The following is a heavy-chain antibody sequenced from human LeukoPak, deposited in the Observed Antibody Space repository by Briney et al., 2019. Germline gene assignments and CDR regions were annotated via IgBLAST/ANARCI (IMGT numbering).Heavy chain of an antibody. CDR2: ISSKSVGTTT. CDR1: GFTFSNAW. V-gene: IGHV3-15*01. Sequence: GGSLRLSCAASGFTFSNAWMAWVRQVPGKGLEWVGRISSKSVGTTTDYGAPVKGRFIISRDDSLNTLYLQINSLKTEDTAVYYCTTHGDLLFDYWGQGTLVTVSS. CDR3: TTHGDLLFDY. D-gene: IGHD2-21*02. J-gene: IGHJ4*02.